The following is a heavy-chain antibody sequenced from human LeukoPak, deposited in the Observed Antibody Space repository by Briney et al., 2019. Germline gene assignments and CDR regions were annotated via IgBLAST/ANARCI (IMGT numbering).Heavy chain of an antibody. CDR3: VGGDSREL. J-gene: IGHJ4*02. CDR2: IGRTSVDK. CDR1: GFSFNTYT. D-gene: IGHD3-22*01. V-gene: IGHV3-21*01. Sequence: GGSLRLSCAGSGFSFNTYTMNWVRQAPGKGLKWISSIGRTSVDKYYAASVRGRFTISRDNSKNSLYVEMSSLRAEDTAVYYCVGGDSRELWGQGTLVTVSS.